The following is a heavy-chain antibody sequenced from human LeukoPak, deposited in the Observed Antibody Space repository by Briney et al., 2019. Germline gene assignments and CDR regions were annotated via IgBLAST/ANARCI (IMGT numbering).Heavy chain of an antibody. J-gene: IGHJ2*01. V-gene: IGHV1-18*01. CDR2: ISAYNGNT. D-gene: IGHD5-18*01. CDR1: GYTFTSYG. CDR3: ARVDTAMVRWYFDL. Sequence: RASVKVSCKASGYTFTSYGIRWVRQAPGQGLAWMGWISAYNGNTNYAQKLQGRVTMTTDTSTSTAYMELRSLRSDDTAVYYCARVDTAMVRWYFDLWGRGTLVTVSS.